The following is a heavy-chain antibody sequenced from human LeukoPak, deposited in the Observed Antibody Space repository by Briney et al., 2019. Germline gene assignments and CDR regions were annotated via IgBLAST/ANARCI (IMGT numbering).Heavy chain of an antibody. J-gene: IGHJ4*02. D-gene: IGHD4-23*01. V-gene: IGHV1-2*02. Sequence: ASVKVSCKASGYTFTGYYMHWVRQAPGQGLEWIGWINPNSGGTNYAQKFQGRVTMTRDTSISTVYMELSRLRSDDTAVYYCARVLLRTVVTPPFAYWGQGTLVTVSS. CDR3: ARVLLRTVVTPPFAY. CDR2: INPNSGGT. CDR1: GYTFTGYY.